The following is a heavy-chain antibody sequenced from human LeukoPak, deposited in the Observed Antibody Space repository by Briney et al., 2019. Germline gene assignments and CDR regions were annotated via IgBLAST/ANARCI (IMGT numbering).Heavy chain of an antibody. Sequence: ASVKVSCKASGGTFSSYAINWVRQATGQGLEWMGWMNPNSGNTGYAQKFQGRVTITRNTSISTAYMELSSLRSEDTAVYYCARGIVCTNGVCQVNDAFDIWGQGTMVTVSS. CDR2: MNPNSGNT. D-gene: IGHD2-8*01. V-gene: IGHV1-8*03. CDR1: GGTFSSYA. J-gene: IGHJ3*02. CDR3: ARGIVCTNGVCQVNDAFDI.